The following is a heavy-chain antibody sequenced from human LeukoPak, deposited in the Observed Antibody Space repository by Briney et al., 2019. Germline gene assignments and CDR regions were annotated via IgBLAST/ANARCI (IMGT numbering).Heavy chain of an antibody. V-gene: IGHV3-7*01. CDR1: GFPFQSYW. CDR3: MPGRGY. CDR2: INADGSDK. J-gene: IGHJ4*02. Sequence: GGSLRLSCTASGFPFQSYWMNWVRQAPGKGLELVANINADGSDKYFMDSVKGRFSISRDNANNRLYLQMTSLRAEDTAVYYCMPGRGYWGQGTLDAVSS. D-gene: IGHD2-8*02.